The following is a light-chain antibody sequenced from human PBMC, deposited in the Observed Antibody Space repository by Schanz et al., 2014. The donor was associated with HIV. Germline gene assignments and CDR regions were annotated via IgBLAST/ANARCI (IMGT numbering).Light chain of an antibody. Sequence: EIVLTQSPGTLSLSPGERATLSCRASQSVSSSFLAWYQQKPGQSPRLLIYDASNRATGIPARFSGGGSGTDFTLTISSLEPEDVAVYFCQQYNNWPRTFGQGTRVESK. V-gene: IGKV3-20*01. CDR3: QQYNNWPRT. CDR2: DAS. J-gene: IGKJ2*01. CDR1: QSVSSSF.